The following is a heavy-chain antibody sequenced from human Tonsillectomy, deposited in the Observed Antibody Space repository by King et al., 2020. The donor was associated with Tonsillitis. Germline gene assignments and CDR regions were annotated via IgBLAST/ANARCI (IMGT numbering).Heavy chain of an antibody. J-gene: IGHJ4*02. D-gene: IGHD6-13*01. CDR3: AKDKYTSSWLLDS. CDR2: ISWNSGSI. CDR1: GFTFDDYA. V-gene: IGHV3-9*01. Sequence: VQLVESGGGVVQPGRSLRLSCAASGFTFDDYAMHWVRQTPGKGLEWVSGISWNSGSIGYADSVKGRFTISRDNAKNSLYLQMNSLRAEDTPLYYCAKDKYTSSWLLDSRGQGTLVTVSS.